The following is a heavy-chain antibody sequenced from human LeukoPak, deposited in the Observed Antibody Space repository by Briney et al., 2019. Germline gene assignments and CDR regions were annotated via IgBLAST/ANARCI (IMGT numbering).Heavy chain of an antibody. D-gene: IGHD1-26*01. V-gene: IGHV1-69*13. Sequence: SVKVSCKASGGTFSSFAISWVRQAPGKGLEWMGWIIPMSGSTDYAQKFQGRFTMIADESTSTAYMELSSLTSQDTAVYYCARDWGGSYYVYWGQGTLVTVSS. CDR1: GGTFSSFA. CDR2: IIPMSGST. CDR3: ARDWGGSYYVY. J-gene: IGHJ4*02.